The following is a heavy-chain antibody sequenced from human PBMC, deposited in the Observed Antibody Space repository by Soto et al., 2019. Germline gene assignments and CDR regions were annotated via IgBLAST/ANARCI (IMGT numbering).Heavy chain of an antibody. Sequence: PGGSLRLSCAASGFTFSNAWMSWVRQAPGKGLEWVGRIKSKTDGGTTDYAAPVKGRFTISRDDSKNTLYLQMNSLKTEDTAVYYCTTALRWPIVATISWGQGTLVTVSS. CDR1: GFTFSNAW. J-gene: IGHJ4*02. V-gene: IGHV3-15*01. D-gene: IGHD5-12*01. CDR3: TTALRWPIVATIS. CDR2: IKSKTDGGTT.